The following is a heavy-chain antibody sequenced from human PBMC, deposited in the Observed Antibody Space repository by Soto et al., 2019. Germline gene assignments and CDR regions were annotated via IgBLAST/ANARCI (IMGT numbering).Heavy chain of an antibody. D-gene: IGHD3-22*01. CDR1: GGTFSSYA. Sequence: GASVKVSCKASGGTFSSYAISWVRQAPGQGLEWMGGIIPIFGTANYARKFQGRVTITADESTSTAYMELSSLRSEDTAVYYCARTPKTYYYDSSGYYCFDPWGQGTLVTVSS. CDR3: ARTPKTYYYDSSGYYCFDP. V-gene: IGHV1-69*13. CDR2: IIPIFGTA. J-gene: IGHJ5*02.